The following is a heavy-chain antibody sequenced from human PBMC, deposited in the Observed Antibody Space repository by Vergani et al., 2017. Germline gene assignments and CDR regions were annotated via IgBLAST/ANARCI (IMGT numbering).Heavy chain of an antibody. CDR3: ARGGGDTIFGVVIINPIDY. V-gene: IGHV4-31*03. D-gene: IGHD3-3*01. Sequence: QVHLQESGPGLVKPSQTLSLTCTVSGSSISSHGYYWSWIRQHPGKGLEWIGYIYYSGTTYYTPSLKSRVTISVDTSKNQFSLKLSSVTDADTAVYYCARGGGDTIFGVVIINPIDYWGQGTLVTVSS. J-gene: IGHJ4*02. CDR1: GSSISSHGYY. CDR2: IYYSGTT.